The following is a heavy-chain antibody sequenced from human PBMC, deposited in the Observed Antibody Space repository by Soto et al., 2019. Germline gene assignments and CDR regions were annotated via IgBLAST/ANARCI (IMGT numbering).Heavy chain of an antibody. CDR3: ARERSSGWCDY. D-gene: IGHD6-19*01. V-gene: IGHV4-59*01. CDR2: GHYSGST. J-gene: IGHJ4*02. Sequence: SETLSLTCTVSGGSISGYYWSWIRQPPGKGLEWIGYGHYSGSTNYNPSLKSRVSISVDTSKNQFSLKLSSVTAADTAVYYCARERSSGWCDYWGQRTRVTVS. CDR1: GGSISGYY.